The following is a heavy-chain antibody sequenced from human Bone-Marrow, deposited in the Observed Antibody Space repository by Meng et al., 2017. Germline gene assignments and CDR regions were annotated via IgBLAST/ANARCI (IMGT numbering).Heavy chain of an antibody. CDR3: TRDRGSSLSGFDY. V-gene: IGHV1-18*01. D-gene: IGHD1-26*01. CDR2: ISAYNGNT. CDR1: GYTFTSYG. J-gene: IGHJ4*02. Sequence: ASVKVSCKASGYTFTSYGISWVRQAPGQGLEWMGWISAYNGNTNYAQKLQGRVTMTTDTSTSTAHMELSSLRSEDTAVYYCTRDRGSSLSGFDYWGQGTLVTVSS.